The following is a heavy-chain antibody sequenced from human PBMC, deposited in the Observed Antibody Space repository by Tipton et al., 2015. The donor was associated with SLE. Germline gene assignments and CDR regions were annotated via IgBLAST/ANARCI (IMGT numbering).Heavy chain of an antibody. CDR1: GFTFSQFG. Sequence: SGFTFSQFGMHWVRQAPGKELEWVAFIRYDSSNKYYAESVRGRFTISRDNSKNMMYLEMDNLRPDDTAVYYCAKGSQWLLDFYFDFWGQGTLVTVSS. D-gene: IGHD6-19*01. J-gene: IGHJ4*02. V-gene: IGHV3-30*02. CDR2: IRYDSSNK. CDR3: AKGSQWLLDFYFDF.